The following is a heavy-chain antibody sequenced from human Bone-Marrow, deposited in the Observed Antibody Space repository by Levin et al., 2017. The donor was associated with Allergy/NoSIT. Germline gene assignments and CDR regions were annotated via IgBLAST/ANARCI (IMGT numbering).Heavy chain of an antibody. CDR1: GGSISSSSYY. V-gene: IGHV4-39*01. Sequence: SETLSLTCTVSGGSISSSSYYWGWIRQPPGKGLEWIGSIYYSGSTYYNPSLKSRVTISVDTSQNQFSLKLSSVTAADPAVYYCAGSYYYPGFEGSGAFDIWGQGTMVTVSS. CDR3: AGSYYYPGFEGSGAFDI. CDR2: IYYSGST. J-gene: IGHJ3*02. D-gene: IGHD3-10*01.